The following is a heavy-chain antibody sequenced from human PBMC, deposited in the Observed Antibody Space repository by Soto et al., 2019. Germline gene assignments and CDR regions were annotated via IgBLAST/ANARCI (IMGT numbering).Heavy chain of an antibody. V-gene: IGHV5-51*01. CDR2: IYPSDSDI. Sequence: GESLKISCKGSGYTFTSYWIGWVRQMPGEGLERMGVIYPSDSDIRYSPSFQGKVTISADKSITTAYLQWSSLKAADTAMYYCVRSGTSSGRFSDYWGQGTLVTVSS. J-gene: IGHJ4*02. CDR3: VRSGTSSGRFSDY. D-gene: IGHD2-15*01. CDR1: GYTFTSYW.